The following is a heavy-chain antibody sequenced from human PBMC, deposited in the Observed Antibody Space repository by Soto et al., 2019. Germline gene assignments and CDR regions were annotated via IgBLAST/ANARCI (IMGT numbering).Heavy chain of an antibody. D-gene: IGHD6-6*01. J-gene: IGHJ4*02. Sequence: QVQLVESGGGVVQPGTSLSLSCSASGFTLSGVDMHWVRQAPGKGLEWVAVMSYDGRNQYYADSVKGRFTVSRDSSKSTLYLQMNSLRTEDAAVYYCAKGGWYTSSSRSDCWGQGPLVTVSS. CDR3: AKGGWYTSSSRSDC. CDR1: GFTLSGVD. V-gene: IGHV3-30*18. CDR2: MSYDGRNQ.